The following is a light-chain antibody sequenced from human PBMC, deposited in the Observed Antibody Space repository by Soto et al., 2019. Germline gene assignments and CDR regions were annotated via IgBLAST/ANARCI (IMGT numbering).Light chain of an antibody. CDR1: QYITSH. CDR3: QQTYTTPEIT. J-gene: IGKJ5*01. Sequence: DIQMTQSPSSLSASVGDRVTITCRASQYITSHLNWYQQKPGKAPKLLIHGASSLQSGVPSRFSGSGSGTDFTLTISSLQPEDFAIYYCQQTYTTPEITFGQGTRLEIK. V-gene: IGKV1-39*01. CDR2: GAS.